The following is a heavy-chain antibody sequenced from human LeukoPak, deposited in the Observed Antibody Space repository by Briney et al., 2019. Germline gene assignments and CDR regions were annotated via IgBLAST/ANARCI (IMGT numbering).Heavy chain of an antibody. V-gene: IGHV1-18*01. J-gene: IGHJ4*02. CDR3: ARDRPNYDILTGYYFYFDY. Sequence: ASVKVSCKASGYTFTSYGISWVRQAPGQGLEWMGWISAYNGNTNYAQKLQGRVTMTTDTSTSTAYMELRSLRSDDTAVYYCARDRPNYDILTGYYFYFDYWGQGTRVTVSS. CDR2: ISAYNGNT. D-gene: IGHD3-9*01. CDR1: GYTFTSYG.